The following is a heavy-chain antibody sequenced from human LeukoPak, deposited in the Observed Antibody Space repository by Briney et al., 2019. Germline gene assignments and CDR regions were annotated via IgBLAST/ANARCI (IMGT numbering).Heavy chain of an antibody. J-gene: IGHJ5*02. V-gene: IGHV1-46*01. CDR1: GYTFTSYY. Sequence: ASVKVSCKASGYTFTSYYMHWVRQAPGQGLEWMGIIKPSGGSTSYAQKFQGRVTMTRDTSTSTVYMELSSLRSEETAVYYCARGIAARPTRDFIGNWFDPWGQGTLVTVSS. CDR2: IKPSGGST. CDR3: ARGIAARPTRDFIGNWFDP. D-gene: IGHD6-6*01.